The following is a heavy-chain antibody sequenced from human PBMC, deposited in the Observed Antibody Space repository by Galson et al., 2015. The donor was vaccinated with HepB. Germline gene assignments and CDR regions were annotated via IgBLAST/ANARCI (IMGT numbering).Heavy chain of an antibody. Sequence: SVKVSCKASGGTFSSYAISWVRQAPGQGLEWMGGIIPIFGTANYAQKFQGRVTITADESTSTAYMELSSLRSEDTAVYYCASPSGVTAILVLPIKEPYYYYGMDVWGQGTTVTVSS. J-gene: IGHJ6*02. D-gene: IGHD2-21*02. CDR2: IIPIFGTA. CDR1: GGTFSSYA. V-gene: IGHV1-69*13. CDR3: ASPSGVTAILVLPIKEPYYYYGMDV.